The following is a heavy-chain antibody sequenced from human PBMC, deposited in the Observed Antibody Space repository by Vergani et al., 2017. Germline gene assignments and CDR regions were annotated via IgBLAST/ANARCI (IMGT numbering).Heavy chain of an antibody. J-gene: IGHJ2*01. CDR2: IDRNYGVK. D-gene: IGHD3-16*01. CDR3: VKDNDYDAGGPFDL. V-gene: IGHV3-9*01. Sequence: VEAGGGLVQPGGSLRLSCTASGFTFQAFAFHWVRQVSGRGLEWVSGIDRNYGVKNGNSFEGRFSISRDKAKKAVFLHMNNLRHEDTALYFCVKDNDYDAGGPFDLWGRGTLVTVSS. CDR1: GFTFQAFA.